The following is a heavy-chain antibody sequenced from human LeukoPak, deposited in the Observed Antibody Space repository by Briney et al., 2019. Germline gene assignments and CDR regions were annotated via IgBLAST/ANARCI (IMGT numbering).Heavy chain of an antibody. CDR1: GFTFSSYG. J-gene: IGHJ4*02. D-gene: IGHD6-13*01. CDR2: VRYDGSNK. Sequence: SGGSLRLSCAASGFTFSSYGTHWVRQAPGKGLEWVAFVRYDGSNKYYADSVKGRFTISRDNSENTLYLQMNSLRAEDTAVYHCAKDKYSPVRSMSEAAYYFDFWGPGTLVTVSS. CDR3: AKDKYSPVRSMSEAAYYFDF. V-gene: IGHV3-30*02.